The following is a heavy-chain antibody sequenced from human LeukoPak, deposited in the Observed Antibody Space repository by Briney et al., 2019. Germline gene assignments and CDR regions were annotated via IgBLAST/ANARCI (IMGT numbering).Heavy chain of an antibody. Sequence: SETLSLTCTVSGGSISSYYWAWIRRPPGKGLEFIGYIYYTGTTNYNPSLKSRVTISVDTSKNQFSLKLRSVTAADTAVYYCAKDTGDFYLRYFDSWGQGTLVTVSS. V-gene: IGHV4-59*01. CDR2: IYYTGTT. CDR3: AKDTGDFYLRYFDS. D-gene: IGHD2/OR15-2a*01. CDR1: GGSISSYY. J-gene: IGHJ4*02.